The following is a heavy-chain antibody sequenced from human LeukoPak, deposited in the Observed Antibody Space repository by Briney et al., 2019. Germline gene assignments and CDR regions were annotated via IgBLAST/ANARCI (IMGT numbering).Heavy chain of an antibody. D-gene: IGHD2-2*01. V-gene: IGHV1-8*01. J-gene: IGHJ6*02. CDR1: GYIFTSYD. CDR3: ARFSRYCSSTSCYLYGMDV. CDR2: MNPNTGNT. Sequence: ASVKVSCKASGYIFTSYDFSWVRQATGQGLEWMGWMNPNTGNTGYAQKFQGRVTMTRTTSRSTAYMELSSLRSEDTALYYCARFSRYCSSTSCYLYGMDVWGQGTTVTVSS.